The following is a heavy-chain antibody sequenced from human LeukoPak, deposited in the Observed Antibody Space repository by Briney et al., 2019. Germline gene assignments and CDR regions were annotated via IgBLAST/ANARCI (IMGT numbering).Heavy chain of an antibody. CDR2: IYTSGST. D-gene: IGHD2-2*02. J-gene: IGHJ3*02. Sequence: PSETLSLTCTVSGGSISSYYWSWIRQPPGKGLEGIGYIYTSGSTNYNPSLKSRVTISVDTSKNQFSLKLSSVTAADTAVYYCARGSPLDDIVVVPAAIYAFDIWGQGTMVTVSS. CDR1: GGSISSYY. V-gene: IGHV4-4*09. CDR3: ARGSPLDDIVVVPAAIYAFDI.